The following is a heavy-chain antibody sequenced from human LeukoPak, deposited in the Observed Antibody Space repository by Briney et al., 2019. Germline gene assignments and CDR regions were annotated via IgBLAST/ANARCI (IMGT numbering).Heavy chain of an antibody. Sequence: GGSLRLSCAASGFTFSSYGMHWVRQAPGKGLEWVSGISWNSGSIGYADSVKSRFTISRDNAKNSLYLQMNSLRAEDTALYYCAKLGGGYCSGGSCFTDFDPWGQGTLVTVSS. CDR3: AKLGGGYCSGGSCFTDFDP. CDR1: GFTFSSYG. V-gene: IGHV3-9*01. CDR2: ISWNSGSI. D-gene: IGHD2-15*01. J-gene: IGHJ5*02.